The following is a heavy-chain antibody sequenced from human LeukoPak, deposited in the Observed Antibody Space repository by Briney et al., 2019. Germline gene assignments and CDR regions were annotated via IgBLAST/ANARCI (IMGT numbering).Heavy chain of an antibody. CDR2: IYSGCDT. J-gene: IGHJ4*02. CDR1: GFTVTNYY. CDR3: TRDPDG. V-gene: IGHV3-66*01. Sequence: GGSLRLSCAASGFTVTNYYMSWVRQAPGKGLEWVSVIYSGCDTFHADSVKGRFTLSRDNSKNILYLQMNSLRAEDTAVYYCTRDPDGWGQGTLVTVSS.